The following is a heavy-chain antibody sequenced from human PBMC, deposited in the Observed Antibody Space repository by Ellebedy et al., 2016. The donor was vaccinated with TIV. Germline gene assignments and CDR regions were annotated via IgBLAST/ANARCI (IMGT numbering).Heavy chain of an antibody. CDR3: ARGATTYLRYGYFDC. V-gene: IGHV3-11*04. CDR2: ISRSSSAI. J-gene: IGHJ4*02. CDR1: GFTFGDYA. Sequence: GESLKISCTASGFTFGDYAMSWFRQAPGKGLEWVSYISRSSSAIYYADSVRGRFTISSDNAKNSVFLQMSSLRADDTAVYYCARGATTYLRYGYFDCWGQGTLVTVSS. D-gene: IGHD5-12*01.